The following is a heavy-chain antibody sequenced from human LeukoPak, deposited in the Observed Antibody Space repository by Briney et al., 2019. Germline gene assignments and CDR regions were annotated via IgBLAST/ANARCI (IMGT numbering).Heavy chain of an antibody. J-gene: IGHJ4*02. V-gene: IGHV3-7*01. D-gene: IGHD2/OR15-2a*01. CDR1: GFSFTTYG. Sequence: GESLRLSCAASGFSFTTYGMSWVRQAQGKGLEWVANIKHDGSEKYYVDSVKGRFTISRDNAKNSLYLQMNSLRVEDSAVYYCARANSLGYWGQGTLVTVSS. CDR3: ARANSLGY. CDR2: IKHDGSEK.